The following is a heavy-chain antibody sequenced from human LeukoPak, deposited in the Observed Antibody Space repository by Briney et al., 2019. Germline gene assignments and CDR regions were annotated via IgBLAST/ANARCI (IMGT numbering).Heavy chain of an antibody. D-gene: IGHD2-15*01. CDR3: ASTGVSCSGGSCYSGDYYYYYMDV. Sequence: GASVKVSCKASRGTFSSYAISWVRQAPGQGLEWMGWIIPIFGTANYAQKFQGRVTITTDESTSTAYMELSSLRSEDTAVYYCASTGVSCSGGSCYSGDYYYYYMDVWGKGTTVTVSS. J-gene: IGHJ6*03. CDR2: IIPIFGTA. CDR1: RGTFSSYA. V-gene: IGHV1-69*05.